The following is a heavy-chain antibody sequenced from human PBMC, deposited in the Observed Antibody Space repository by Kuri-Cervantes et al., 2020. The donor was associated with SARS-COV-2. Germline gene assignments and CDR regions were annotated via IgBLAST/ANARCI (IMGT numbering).Heavy chain of an antibody. Sequence: GGSLRLSCAASGFTFDSYCMGWVRQAPGKGLQWVSGVSPIGGSTFYLDSVKGRFTISRDNSQQTVYLQMDSLRVEDTAIYYCARGQCGTGWYDHWAQGTLVTVSS. D-gene: IGHD2-8*02. CDR3: ARGQCGTGWYDH. J-gene: IGHJ5*02. CDR2: VSPIGGST. V-gene: IGHV3-23*01. CDR1: GFTFDSYC.